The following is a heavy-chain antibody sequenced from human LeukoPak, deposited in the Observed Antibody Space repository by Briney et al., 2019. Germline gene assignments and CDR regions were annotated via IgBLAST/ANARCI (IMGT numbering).Heavy chain of an antibody. CDR3: ARTRSGNYYGSGSYYVFDI. V-gene: IGHV3-33*01. J-gene: IGHJ3*02. Sequence: QSGGSLRLSCAASGFTFSSYGMHWVRQAPGKGLEWVAVIWSDGSNKHYADSARGRFTISRDNSKNTLYLQMNSLRAEDTAVYYCARTRSGNYYGSGSYYVFDIWGQGTMVTVSS. CDR1: GFTFSSYG. D-gene: IGHD3-10*01. CDR2: IWSDGSNK.